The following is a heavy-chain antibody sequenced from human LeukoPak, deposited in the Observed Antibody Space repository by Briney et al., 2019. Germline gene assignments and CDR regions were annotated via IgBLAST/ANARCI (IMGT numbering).Heavy chain of an antibody. CDR1: GYTFTSYY. J-gene: IGHJ4*02. Sequence: ASVKVSCKASGYTFTSYYMHWVRQAPGQGLEWMGIINPSGGSTSYAQKFQGRVTMTRDMSTSTFYLELSSLISEDTAVYYCAREGTGDDYTLPNDYWGQGTLVTVSS. V-gene: IGHV1-46*01. D-gene: IGHD5-24*01. CDR3: AREGTGDDYTLPNDY. CDR2: INPSGGST.